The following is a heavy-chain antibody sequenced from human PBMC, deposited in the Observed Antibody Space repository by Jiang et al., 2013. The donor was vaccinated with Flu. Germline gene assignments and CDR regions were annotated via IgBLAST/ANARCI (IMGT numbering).Heavy chain of an antibody. V-gene: IGHV6-1*01. J-gene: IGHJ4*02. D-gene: IGHD6-19*01. CDR3: TRQQWSYYFDY. CDR2: TYYRSKWYN. Sequence: IRQSPSRGLEWLGRTYYRSKWYNDYAVSVKSRITINPDTSKNQFSLQLNSVTPEDTAVYYCTRQQWSYYFDYWGQGTLVTVSS.